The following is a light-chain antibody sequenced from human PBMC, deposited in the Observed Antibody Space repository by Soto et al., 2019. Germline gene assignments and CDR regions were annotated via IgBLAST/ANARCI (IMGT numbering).Light chain of an antibody. J-gene: IGLJ2*01. CDR3: QSYDSSLGGPV. CDR2: GNN. Sequence: QSVVTQPPPVSGAQGQRSTIPCTWSGSKIGAGYDAHWYQQLPGTAPQLLIKGNNTRPSGVPDRCSGSNSGTSASLAITGLQAEDEADYYCQSYDSSLGGPVVVGGTKLTVL. CDR1: GSKIGAGYD. V-gene: IGLV1-40*01.